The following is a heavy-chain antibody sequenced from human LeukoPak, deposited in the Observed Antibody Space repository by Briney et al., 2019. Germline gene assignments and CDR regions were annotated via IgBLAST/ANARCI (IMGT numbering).Heavy chain of an antibody. D-gene: IGHD3-10*01. CDR3: AKCLDYYGSGSFDY. J-gene: IGHJ4*02. Sequence: GGSLGLSCAASGFTFSSYAMSWVRQAPGKGLEWVSAISGSGGSTYYADSVKGRFTISRDNSKNTLYLQMNSLRAEDTAVYYCAKCLDYYGSGSFDYWGQGTLVTVSS. V-gene: IGHV3-23*01. CDR1: GFTFSSYA. CDR2: ISGSGGST.